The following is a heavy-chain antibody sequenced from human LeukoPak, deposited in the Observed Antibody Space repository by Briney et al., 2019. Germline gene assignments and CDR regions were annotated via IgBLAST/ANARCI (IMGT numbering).Heavy chain of an antibody. V-gene: IGHV5-51*03. CDR3: ARTFASYGGNYLDY. Sequence: KPGESLNISCKGSGYDFTSYWIGWVRQMPGKGLEWMGIIYPGDSDTRYSPSFQGQVTISADKSISTAYLQWSSLKASDTAIYYCARTFASYGGNYLDYWGQGTLVTVSS. D-gene: IGHD4-23*01. J-gene: IGHJ4*02. CDR1: GYDFTSYW. CDR2: IYPGDSDT.